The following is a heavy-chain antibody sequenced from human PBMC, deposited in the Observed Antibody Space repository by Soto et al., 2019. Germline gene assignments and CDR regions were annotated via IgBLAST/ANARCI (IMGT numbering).Heavy chain of an antibody. CDR2: IIPIFGTA. CDR1: GGTFSSYA. V-gene: IGHV1-69*13. J-gene: IGHJ6*02. CDR3: ASRVEYYDILTGYYVYYYYGMDV. D-gene: IGHD3-9*01. Sequence: GASVKVSCKASGGTFSSYAISWVRQAPGQGLEWMGGIIPIFGTANYAQKFQGRVTITADESTSTAYMELSSLRSEDTAVYYCASRVEYYDILTGYYVYYYYGMDVWGQGTTVTVSS.